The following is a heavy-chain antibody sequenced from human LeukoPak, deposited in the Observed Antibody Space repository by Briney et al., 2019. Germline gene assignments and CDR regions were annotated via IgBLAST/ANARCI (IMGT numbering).Heavy chain of an antibody. V-gene: IGHV3-23*01. J-gene: IGHJ6*04. Sequence: PGGSLRLSCAASGFTFSSYAMSWVRQAPGKGLEWVSAISGSGGSTYYADSVKGRFTISRDNSKSTLYLQMNSLRAEDTAVYYCAKDSRITMVRGVGGPMDVWGKGTTVTVSS. D-gene: IGHD3-10*01. CDR1: GFTFSSYA. CDR3: AKDSRITMVRGVGGPMDV. CDR2: ISGSGGST.